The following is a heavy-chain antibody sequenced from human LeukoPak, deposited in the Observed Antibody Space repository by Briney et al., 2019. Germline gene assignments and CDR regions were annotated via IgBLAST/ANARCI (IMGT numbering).Heavy chain of an antibody. CDR1: GFTFTSSA. D-gene: IGHD6-19*01. CDR2: IVVASGNT. CDR3: AADRGSGWKYYYYGMDV. Sequence: GTSVKVSCKASGFTFTSSAMQWVRQARGQRLEWIGWIVVASGNTNYAQKFQERVTITRDMSTSTAYMELSSLRSEDTAVYYCAADRGSGWKYYYYGMDVWGPGTTVTVSS. V-gene: IGHV1-58*02. J-gene: IGHJ6*02.